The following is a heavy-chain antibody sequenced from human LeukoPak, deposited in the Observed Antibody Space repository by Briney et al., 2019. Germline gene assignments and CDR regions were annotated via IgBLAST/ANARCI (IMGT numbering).Heavy chain of an antibody. V-gene: IGHV3-73*01. CDR2: IGSKIDDYAT. CDR1: GFTFSGSS. Sequence: GGSLRLSCAASGFTFSGSSMNWVRQASGKGLEWVGRIGSKIDDYATAYVESVKGRFIISREDSKNTAYLQMNSLKTEDTAVYYCSSGHYGLDVWSQGTTVTVSS. J-gene: IGHJ6*02. CDR3: SSGHYGLDV.